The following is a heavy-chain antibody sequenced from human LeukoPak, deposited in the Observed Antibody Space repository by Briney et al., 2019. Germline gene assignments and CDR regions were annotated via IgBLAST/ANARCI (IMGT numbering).Heavy chain of an antibody. D-gene: IGHD5-12*01. CDR1: GFTFSSYA. CDR2: ISGSGGST. CDR3: AKPRGYSGYGGFDY. J-gene: IGHJ4*02. V-gene: IGHV3-23*01. Sequence: QAGGSLRLSCAASGFTFSSYAMSWVRQAPGKGLEWVSAISGSGGSTYYADSAKGRFTISRDNSKNTLYLQMNSLRAEDTAVYYCAKPRGYSGYGGFDYWGQGTLVTVSS.